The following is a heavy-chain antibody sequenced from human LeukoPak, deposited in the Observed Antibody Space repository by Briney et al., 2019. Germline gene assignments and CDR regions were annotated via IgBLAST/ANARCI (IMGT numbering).Heavy chain of an antibody. CDR3: TTGVATARTGEYYFDY. CDR2: IKSKTDGGTT. V-gene: IGHV3-15*01. Sequence: GGSLRLSCAASGFTFSNAWMSWVRQAPGKGLEWVGRIKSKTDGGTTDYAAPVKGRFTISRDDSKNTLYLQMNSLKTEGTAVYYCTTGVATARTGEYYFDYWGQGTLVTVSS. D-gene: IGHD3-16*01. CDR1: GFTFSNAW. J-gene: IGHJ4*02.